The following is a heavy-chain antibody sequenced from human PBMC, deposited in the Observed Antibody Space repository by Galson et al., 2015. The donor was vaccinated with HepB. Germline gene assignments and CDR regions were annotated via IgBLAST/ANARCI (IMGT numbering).Heavy chain of an antibody. V-gene: IGHV3-33*08. CDR3: ARCITMVRGVMVHYYGMDV. D-gene: IGHD3-10*01. Sequence: SLRLSCAASGFTFSSYGMHWVRQAPGKGLEWVAVIWYDGSNKYYADSVKGRFTISRDNSKNTLYLQMNSLRAEDTAVYYCARCITMVRGVMVHYYGMDVWGQGTTVTVSS. CDR2: IWYDGSNK. J-gene: IGHJ6*02. CDR1: GFTFSSYG.